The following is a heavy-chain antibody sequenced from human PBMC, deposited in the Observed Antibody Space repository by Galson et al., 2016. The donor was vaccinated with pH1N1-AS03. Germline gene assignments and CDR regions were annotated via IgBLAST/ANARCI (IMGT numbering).Heavy chain of an antibody. CDR2: IYYTGTT. CDR3: GVWDPRYSSGWSGRDY. J-gene: IGHJ4*02. CDR1: GGSISSGDHY. V-gene: IGHV4-30-4*03. Sequence: TLSPTCSVSGGSISSGDHYWSWIRQSPGKGLGWIGYIYYTGTTYHNPYLKSRVTISVDTSKNEFSLRLTPVAAADTAMYYSGVWDPRYSSGWSGRDYWGQGRMVTVSS. D-gene: IGHD6-19*01.